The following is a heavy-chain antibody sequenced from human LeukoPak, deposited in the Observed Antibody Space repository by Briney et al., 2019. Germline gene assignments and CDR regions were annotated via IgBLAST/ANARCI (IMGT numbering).Heavy chain of an antibody. Sequence: GGSLRLSCAASGFTFTSYSMNWVRQAPGNGLESVSSISSSSSYIYYADSVKGRFTISRDNAKNSLYLQMNSLRAEDTAVYYCARGESGSYYVFDYWGQGTLVTVSS. CDR1: GFTFTSYS. J-gene: IGHJ4*02. D-gene: IGHD1-26*01. V-gene: IGHV3-21*01. CDR2: ISSSSSYI. CDR3: ARGESGSYYVFDY.